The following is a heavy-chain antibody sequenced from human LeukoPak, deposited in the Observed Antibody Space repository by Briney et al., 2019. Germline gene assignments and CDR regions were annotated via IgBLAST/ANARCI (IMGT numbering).Heavy chain of an antibody. Sequence: GGSLRLSCAASGFTFSNSAMSWVRQAPGKGLEWVSTLSCSGITTYYADSVKGRFTISRDNSKNTLYLQMNSLRAEDTAVYYCAKGIYSSGWSYFDSWGHGTLVTVSS. D-gene: IGHD6-19*01. V-gene: IGHV3-23*01. CDR1: GFTFSNSA. J-gene: IGHJ4*01. CDR3: AKGIYSSGWSYFDS. CDR2: LSCSGITT.